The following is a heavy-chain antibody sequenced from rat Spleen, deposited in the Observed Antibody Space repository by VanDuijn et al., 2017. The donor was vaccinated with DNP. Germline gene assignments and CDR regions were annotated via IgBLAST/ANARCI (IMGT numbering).Heavy chain of an antibody. CDR1: GFTFSDYN. J-gene: IGHJ1*01. CDR2: ITYDGSRT. V-gene: IGHV5S10*01. Sequence: EVQLVESGGGLVQSGRSLKVSCAASGFTFSDYNMAWVRQAPKKGLEWVATITYDGSRTYYRDSVKDRFTISRDKAKSTLYLQMDSLRSEDTATYYCARDQGFWGPGTMVTVSS. CDR3: ARDQGF.